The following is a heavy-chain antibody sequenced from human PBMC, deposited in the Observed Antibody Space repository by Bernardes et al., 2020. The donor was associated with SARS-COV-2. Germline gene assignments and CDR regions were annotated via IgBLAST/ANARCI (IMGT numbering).Heavy chain of an antibody. CDR2: TYYRSKWYN. CDR1: GDRVSSNSVA. D-gene: IGHD2-2*01. Sequence: SQTLSLTCAISGDRVSSNSVAWNWFRQSPSRGLEWLGRTYYRSKWYNDYAVSVKSRISISADTSRNQVSLQLNSVTPDDTAVYYCASLYWGSSAPTTYYYYYRMDVWGQGTTVTVSS. CDR3: ASLYWGSSAPTTYYYYYRMDV. J-gene: IGHJ6*02. V-gene: IGHV6-1*01.